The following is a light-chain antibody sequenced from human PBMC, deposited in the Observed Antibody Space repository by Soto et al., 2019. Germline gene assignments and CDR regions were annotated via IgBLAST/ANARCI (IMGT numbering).Light chain of an antibody. CDR1: QSISSW. Sequence: DIHMTQSPSTLSASVGDRVTITCRASQSISSWLAWYQQKPGKAPNLLIYKTSNLESGVPSRFSGSGSGTEFTLTISSLQPDDFATYSCGHCNDYSWTFGQGTKVEIK. V-gene: IGKV1-5*03. J-gene: IGKJ1*01. CDR3: GHCNDYSWT. CDR2: KTS.